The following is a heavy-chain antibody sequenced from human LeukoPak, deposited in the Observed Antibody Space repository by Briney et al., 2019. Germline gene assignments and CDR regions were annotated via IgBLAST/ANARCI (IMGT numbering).Heavy chain of an antibody. CDR3: ARRFIAAAGTISYFDY. D-gene: IGHD6-13*01. CDR1: GGTFSSYA. V-gene: IGHV1-69*05. CDR2: IIPIFGTA. Sequence: SVKVSCKASGGTFSSYAISWVRQAPGQGLEWMGGIIPIFGTANYAQKYQGRATITTNNSTSTAYMELSSRRSEGTAGYYRARRFIAAAGTISYFDYRGQRSLVADSS. J-gene: IGHJ4*02.